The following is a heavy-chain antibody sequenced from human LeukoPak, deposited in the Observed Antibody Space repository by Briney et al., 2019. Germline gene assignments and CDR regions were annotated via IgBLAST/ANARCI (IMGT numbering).Heavy chain of an antibody. J-gene: IGHJ6*02. V-gene: IGHV1-2*02. CDR1: GYTFTGYY. CDR3: ARDGGYCSGGSCYSPPRYYYYYYGMDV. D-gene: IGHD2-15*01. Sequence: ASVKVSCKASGYTFTGYYMHWVRQAPGQGLEWMGWINPNSGGTNYAQKFQGRVTMTRDTSISTAYMELSRLRSDDTAVYYCARDGGYCSGGSCYSPPRYYYYYYGMDVWGQGTTVSVSS. CDR2: INPNSGGT.